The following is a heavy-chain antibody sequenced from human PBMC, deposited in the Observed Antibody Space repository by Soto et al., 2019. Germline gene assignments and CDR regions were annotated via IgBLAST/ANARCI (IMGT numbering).Heavy chain of an antibody. J-gene: IGHJ4*02. CDR2: IIPIFGTA. Sequence: GASVKVSCKASGGTFSSYAISWVRQAPGQGLEWMGGIIPIFGTANYAQKFQGRVTITADESTSTACMELSSLRSEDTAVYYCARRAKMNTVTTDEYYFDYWGQGTLVTVSS. V-gene: IGHV1-69*13. CDR3: ARRAKMNTVTTDEYYFDY. D-gene: IGHD4-17*01. CDR1: GGTFSSYA.